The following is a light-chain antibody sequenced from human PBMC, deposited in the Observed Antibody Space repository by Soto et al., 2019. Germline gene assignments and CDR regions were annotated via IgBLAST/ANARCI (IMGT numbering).Light chain of an antibody. CDR1: SSHVGYYHY. J-gene: IGLJ1*01. Sequence: QTVMTPAASVSGSTGQSITIPCTGTSSHVGYYHYVSWYQQHPDKAPKLMIYEVSKRPSGVSNRFSGSKSGNTASLTSSGLPAEDEADYSCSSYTTSSTYVFGTWTKVTVL. CDR3: SSYTTSSTYV. CDR2: EVS. V-gene: IGLV2-14*01.